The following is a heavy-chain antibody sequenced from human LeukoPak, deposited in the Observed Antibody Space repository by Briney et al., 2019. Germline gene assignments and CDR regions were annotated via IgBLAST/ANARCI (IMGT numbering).Heavy chain of an antibody. D-gene: IGHD1-26*01. V-gene: IGHV4-59*08. Sequence: SETLSLTCTVSGGSISNYYWSWIRQPPGKGLEWIGYIYYSGSTNYNPSLKSRVTISVDTSKNQFSLRLNSVTAADTAVYYCASRATRAGSVDYWGQGILVTVSS. CDR2: IYYSGST. CDR3: ASRATRAGSVDY. J-gene: IGHJ4*02. CDR1: GGSISNYY.